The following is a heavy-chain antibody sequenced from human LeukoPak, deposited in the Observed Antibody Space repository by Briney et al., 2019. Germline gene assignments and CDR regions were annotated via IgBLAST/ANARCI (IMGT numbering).Heavy chain of an antibody. D-gene: IGHD3-10*01. Sequence: GGSLRLSCAASGFTFTTYAMSWVRQAPGKGLEWVSHISGSGGTTYYADSVKGRFTISRDNSKNTLYLQMNSLRAEDTAVYYCAKPHYGSGSCFDYWGQGTLVTVSS. J-gene: IGHJ4*02. V-gene: IGHV3-23*01. CDR2: ISGSGGTT. CDR3: AKPHYGSGSCFDY. CDR1: GFTFTTYA.